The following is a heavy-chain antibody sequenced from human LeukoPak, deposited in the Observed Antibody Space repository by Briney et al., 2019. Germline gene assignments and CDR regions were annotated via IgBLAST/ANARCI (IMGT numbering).Heavy chain of an antibody. CDR1: GFTFSSYG. CDR3: ANSLEYCSSTSCRIPGFDY. D-gene: IGHD2-2*01. J-gene: IGHJ4*02. CDR2: ISYDGSNK. Sequence: PGGSLRLSCAASGFTFSSYGMHWVRQAPGKGLEGVAVISYDGSNKYYADSVKGRFTISRDNSKNTLYLQMNSLRAEDTAVYYCANSLEYCSSTSCRIPGFDYWGQGTLVTVSS. V-gene: IGHV3-30*18.